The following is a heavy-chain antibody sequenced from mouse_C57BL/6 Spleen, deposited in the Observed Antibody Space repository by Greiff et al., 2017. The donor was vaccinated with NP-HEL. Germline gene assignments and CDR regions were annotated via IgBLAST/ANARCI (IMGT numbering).Heavy chain of an antibody. CDR3: ARELGRGYFDV. CDR2: INPNNGGT. Sequence: DVKLQESGPELVKPGASVKIPCKASGYTFTDYNMDWVKQSHGKSLEWIGDINPNNGGTIYNQKFKGKATLTVDKSSSTAYMELRSLTSEDTAVYYCARELGRGYFDVWGTGTTVTVSS. D-gene: IGHD4-1*01. J-gene: IGHJ1*03. V-gene: IGHV1-18*01. CDR1: GYTFTDYN.